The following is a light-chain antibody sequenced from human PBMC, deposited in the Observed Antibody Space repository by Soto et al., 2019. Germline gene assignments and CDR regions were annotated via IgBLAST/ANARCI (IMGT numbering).Light chain of an antibody. J-gene: IGKJ5*01. CDR1: QSVSSSY. Sequence: EIVLTQSPGTLSLPPGERATLSCRASQSVSSSYLAWYQQKPGQAPRLLIYGASSRATGIPDRFSSSGLGTDFTLTISRLETEGLAVYYCQQYGSSPLITFGQGTRLE. V-gene: IGKV3-20*01. CDR3: QQYGSSPLIT. CDR2: GAS.